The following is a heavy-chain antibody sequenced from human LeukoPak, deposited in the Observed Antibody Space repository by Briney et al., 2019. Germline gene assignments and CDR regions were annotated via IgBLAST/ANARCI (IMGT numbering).Heavy chain of an antibody. V-gene: IGHV3-11*06. CDR1: GFTFSYYY. CDR3: ARDGGLGDYGGSKPHDY. CDR2: ISSSSSYT. Sequence: GGSLRLSCAASGFTFSYYYMSWIRQAPGKGLEWVSYISSSSSYTNYADSVKGRFTISRDNAKNSLYLQMNSLRAEDTAVYYCARDGGLGDYGGSKPHDYWGQGTLVTVSS. J-gene: IGHJ4*02. D-gene: IGHD4-23*01.